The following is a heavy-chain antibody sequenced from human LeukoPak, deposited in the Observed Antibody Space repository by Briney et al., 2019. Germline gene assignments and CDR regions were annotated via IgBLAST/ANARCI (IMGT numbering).Heavy chain of an antibody. CDR1: GYTFTTYA. CDR3: ARDPSDDYGDQSWFDP. D-gene: IGHD4-17*01. Sequence: ASVKVSCKASGYTFTTYAMNWVRQAPGQGLEWMGWINTNTGNPTYAQGFTGRFVFSLDTSVSTAYLQISSLKAGDTAVYYCARDPSDDYGDQSWFDPWGQGTLVTVFS. CDR2: INTNTGNP. J-gene: IGHJ5*02. V-gene: IGHV7-4-1*02.